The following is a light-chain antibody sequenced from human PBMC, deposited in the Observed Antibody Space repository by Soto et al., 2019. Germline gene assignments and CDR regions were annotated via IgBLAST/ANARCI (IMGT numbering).Light chain of an antibody. CDR1: QSVSSSY. J-gene: IGKJ5*01. CDR3: QQYGSSPRIT. CDR2: GAS. Sequence: EIVLTQSPGTVSLSPCDRATLSCRSSQSVSSSYLAWYQQKPGQAPRLLIYGASSRATGIPDRFSGSGSGTDFTLTISRLEPEDFAVYYCQQYGSSPRITFGQGTLLEIK. V-gene: IGKV3-20*01.